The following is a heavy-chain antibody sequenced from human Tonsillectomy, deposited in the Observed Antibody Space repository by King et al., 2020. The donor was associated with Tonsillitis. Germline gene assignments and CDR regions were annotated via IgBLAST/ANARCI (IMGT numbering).Heavy chain of an antibody. V-gene: IGHV3-30-3*01. CDR1: GFTFSDSA. D-gene: IGHD3-10*01. CDR2: ISYDGNNK. CDR3: ARLHYYSSGSSDY. J-gene: IGHJ4*02. Sequence: QLVESGGGVVQPGRSLRLSCAASGFTFSDSAMHWVRQAPGKGLEWVAVISYDGNNKYYADSVKGRFTISRDNSKNTLFLQLYSLRAEDTAVYYCARLHYYSSGSSDYWGRGTLVTVSS.